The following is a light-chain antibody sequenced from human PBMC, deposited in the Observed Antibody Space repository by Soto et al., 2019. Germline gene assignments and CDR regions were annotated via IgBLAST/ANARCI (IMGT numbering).Light chain of an antibody. J-gene: IGKJ2*01. V-gene: IGKV3-11*01. CDR1: QSVSNY. CDR2: DAS. CDR3: QQRGNWPPYT. Sequence: EIVLTQSPATLSLSPGERVTLSCRASQSVSNYLVWYQQKPGQAPRLLIYDASNRATGIPARFSGSGSGTDFTRTISSLEPEDVAVYYCQQRGNWPPYTFGQGTKLEIK.